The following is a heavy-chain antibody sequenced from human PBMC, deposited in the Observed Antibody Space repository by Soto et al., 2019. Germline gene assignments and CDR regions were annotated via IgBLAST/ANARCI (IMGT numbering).Heavy chain of an antibody. Sequence: SQNHSFKTDGSNFTSHWYFWVLQRPGQGLEWMGWISPYTGNTNARSLQGRVSMATDTSTSTAYMELGSLRSDDTAVDYCARATSTSWLHEFDEWGQGTMVTVS. D-gene: IGHD6-13*01. CDR1: GSNFTSHW. CDR3: ARATSTSWLHEFDE. V-gene: IGHV1-18*01. J-gene: IGHJ4*02. CDR2: ISPYTGNT.